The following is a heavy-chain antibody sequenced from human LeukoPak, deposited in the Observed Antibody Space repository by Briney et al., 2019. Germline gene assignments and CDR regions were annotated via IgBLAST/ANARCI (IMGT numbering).Heavy chain of an antibody. CDR3: ARADSSGWPYYYYYGMDV. V-gene: IGHV4-61*01. Sequence: SETLSLTCTVSGGSVNSGSYYWNWIRQPPGKGLEWIGYIYYSGSTNYNPSLKSRVTISVDTSKNQFSLKLSSVTAADTAVYYCARADSSGWPYYYYYGMDVWGQGTTVTVSS. D-gene: IGHD6-19*01. J-gene: IGHJ6*02. CDR2: IYYSGST. CDR1: GGSVNSGSYY.